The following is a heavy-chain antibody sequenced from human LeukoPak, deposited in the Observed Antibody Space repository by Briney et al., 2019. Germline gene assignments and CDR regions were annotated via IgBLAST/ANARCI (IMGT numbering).Heavy chain of an antibody. Sequence: ASVKVSCKASGYTFTGYYMHWVRQAPGQGLEWMGWINPNSGGTNYAQTFQGRVTMTRDTSISTAYMELSRLTSDDTAVYYCARDRGRIAARLRDWFDPWGQGTLVTVSS. J-gene: IGHJ5*02. V-gene: IGHV1-2*02. CDR1: GYTFTGYY. D-gene: IGHD6-6*01. CDR2: INPNSGGT. CDR3: ARDRGRIAARLRDWFDP.